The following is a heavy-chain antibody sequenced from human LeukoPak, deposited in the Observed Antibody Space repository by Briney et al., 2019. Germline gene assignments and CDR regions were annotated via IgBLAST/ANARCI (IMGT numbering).Heavy chain of an antibody. Sequence: GASVKVSCKASGGTFSSYAISWVRQAPGQGLEWMGGIIPIFGTANYAQKFQGRVTTTADESTSTAYMELSSLRSEDTAVYYCASAQWLDRYYYYGMDVWGQGTTVTVSS. D-gene: IGHD6-19*01. V-gene: IGHV1-69*13. CDR3: ASAQWLDRYYYYGMDV. CDR1: GGTFSSYA. J-gene: IGHJ6*02. CDR2: IIPIFGTA.